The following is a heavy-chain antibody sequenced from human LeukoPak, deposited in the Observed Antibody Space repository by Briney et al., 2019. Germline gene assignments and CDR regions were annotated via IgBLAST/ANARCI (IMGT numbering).Heavy chain of an antibody. CDR2: INPSGGST. Sequence: GASVKVSCKASGGTFSSYAISWVRQAPGQGLEWMGIINPSGGSTSYAQKFQGRVTMTRDTSTNTVYMELSSLRSEDTAVYYCARGASSIAALNPFWYFDLWGRGTLVTVSS. D-gene: IGHD6-6*01. CDR3: ARGASSIAALNPFWYFDL. CDR1: GGTFSSYA. J-gene: IGHJ2*01. V-gene: IGHV1-46*01.